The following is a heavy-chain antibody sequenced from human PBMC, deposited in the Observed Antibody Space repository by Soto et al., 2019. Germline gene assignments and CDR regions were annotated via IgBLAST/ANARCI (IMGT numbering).Heavy chain of an antibody. CDR3: ARDSGGYAGDCFWCDP. Sequence: QVQLQETGPGLVKPSETLSLTCTVSGGTLSKYYWSWIRQAPGKGLEWIGYIYFTGHPNYNPSLKRRVIMSVDNLTNQVSVEINFVTAADTVFYYGARDSGGYAGDCFWCDPWGPGTLVIVSS. J-gene: IGHJ5*02. V-gene: IGHV4-59*01. CDR2: IYFTGHP. CDR1: GGTLSKYY. D-gene: IGHD2-21*02.